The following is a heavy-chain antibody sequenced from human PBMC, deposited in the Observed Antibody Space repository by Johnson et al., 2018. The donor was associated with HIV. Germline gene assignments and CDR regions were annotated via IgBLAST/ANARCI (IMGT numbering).Heavy chain of an antibody. Sequence: QVQLVESGGGLVQPGGSLRLSCVVSGFTVSSNYMSWIRQAPGKGLEWVSYISRGGSSARVIHYSDSVKGRFTISRDNAKDSLFLQMNSLRAEDTAVYYCARVGANFDAFEIWGQGTMVTVSS. CDR2: ISRGGSSARVI. CDR3: ARVGANFDAFEI. J-gene: IGHJ3*02. D-gene: IGHD4/OR15-4a*01. CDR1: GFTVSSNY. V-gene: IGHV3-11*04.